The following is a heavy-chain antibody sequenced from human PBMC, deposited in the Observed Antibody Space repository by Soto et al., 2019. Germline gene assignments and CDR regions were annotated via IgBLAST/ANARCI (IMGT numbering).Heavy chain of an antibody. CDR1: GFSLSTSGVG. D-gene: IGHD6-13*01. Sequence: SGPTLVNPTQTLTLPCTFSGFSLSTSGVGVGWIRQPQGKALEWLLHLYWDDVNRYGPSLKSRLIITKDTSKNQALLTMTNMDPVEKATYSSAHLDSSCWVLEYWGQGTLVTVCS. CDR3: AHLDSSCWVLEY. V-gene: IGHV2-5*05. J-gene: IGHJ4*02. CDR2: LYWDDVN.